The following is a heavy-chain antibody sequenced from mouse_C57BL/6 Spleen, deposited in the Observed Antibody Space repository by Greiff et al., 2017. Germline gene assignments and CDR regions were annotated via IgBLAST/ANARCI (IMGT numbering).Heavy chain of an antibody. CDR1: GYTFTSYW. J-gene: IGHJ3*01. D-gene: IGHD2-4*01. Sequence: QVQLQQPGAELVKPGASVKLSCKASGYTFTSYWMHWVKQRPGRGLEWIGRIDPNSGGTKYNEKFKSKATLTVDKPSSTAYMQLSSLTSEESAVYYCARGGSYYDYGGFAYWGQGTLVTVSA. CDR3: ARGGSYYDYGGFAY. V-gene: IGHV1-72*01. CDR2: IDPNSGGT.